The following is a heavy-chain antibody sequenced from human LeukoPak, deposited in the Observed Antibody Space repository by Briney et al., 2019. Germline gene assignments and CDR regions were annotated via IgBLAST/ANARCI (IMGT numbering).Heavy chain of an antibody. CDR2: INHSGST. J-gene: IGHJ4*02. CDR3: ARVGGKVDY. Sequence: GSLRLSCAASGFTFSSYSMNWVRQAPGKGLEWIGEINHSGSTNYNPSLKSRVTISVDKSKNQFSLKLSSVTAADTAVYYCARVGGKVDYWGQGTLVTVSS. D-gene: IGHD3-16*01. CDR1: GFTFSSYS. V-gene: IGHV4-34*01.